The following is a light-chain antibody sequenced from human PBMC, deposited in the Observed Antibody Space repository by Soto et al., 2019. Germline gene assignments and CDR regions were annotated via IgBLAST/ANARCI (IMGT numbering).Light chain of an antibody. CDR1: SGDIGTYNL. CDR3: CSYEGGSGVV. CDR2: EVN. Sequence: QSALTQPASVSGSPGQSITVSCIGTSGDIGTYNLVSWYQQYPGKAPKLMIFEVNKRPSGVSNRFSASKSGKAASLTISGLQGEDEADYRCCSYEGGSGVVCGGGTQLTVL. V-gene: IGLV2-23*02. J-gene: IGLJ2*01.